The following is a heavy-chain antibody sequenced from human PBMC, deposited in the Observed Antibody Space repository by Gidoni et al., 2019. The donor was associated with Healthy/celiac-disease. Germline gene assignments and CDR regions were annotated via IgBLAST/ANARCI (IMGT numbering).Heavy chain of an antibody. CDR3: ASGHLGVITMIVVDPLYYFDY. CDR1: GGTFRRYA. D-gene: IGHD3-22*01. CDR2: IIPSFGTA. J-gene: IGHJ4*02. Sequence: QVQLVQSGAEVKKPGSSVKVSCKASGGTFRRYAISWVRQAPGQGLEWMGGIIPSFGTANYAQKFQGRVTITADKSTSTAYMELSSLRSEDTAVYYCASGHLGVITMIVVDPLYYFDYWGQGTLVTVSS. V-gene: IGHV1-69*06.